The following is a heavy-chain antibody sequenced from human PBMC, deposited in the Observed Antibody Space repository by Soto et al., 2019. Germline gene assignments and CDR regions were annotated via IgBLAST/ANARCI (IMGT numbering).Heavy chain of an antibody. CDR1: GGSFSGYY. J-gene: IGHJ4*02. V-gene: IGHV4-34*01. CDR3: ARRRGWATFDY. D-gene: IGHD5-12*01. CDR2: INHSGST. Sequence: QVQLQQWGAGLLKPSETLSLTCAVYGGSFSGYYWSWIRQPPGKGLEWIGEINHSGSTNYNPSLKSRVTISVDTSKNQFSRKLSSVTAADTAVDYCARRRGWATFDYWGQGTLVTVSS.